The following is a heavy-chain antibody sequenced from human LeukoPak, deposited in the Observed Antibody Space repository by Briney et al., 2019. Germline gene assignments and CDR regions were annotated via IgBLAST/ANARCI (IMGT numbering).Heavy chain of an antibody. V-gene: IGHV4-39*01. CDR1: GGSISSSSYY. CDR2: IYYSGST. Sequence: SETLSLTCTVSGGSISSSSYYWGWIRQPPGKGLEWIGSIYYSGSTYYNPSLKSRVTISVDTSKNQFSLKLSSVTAADTAVYYCERHLIHIVGATRDWFDPWGQGTLVTVSS. CDR3: ERHLIHIVGATRDWFDP. J-gene: IGHJ5*02. D-gene: IGHD1-26*01.